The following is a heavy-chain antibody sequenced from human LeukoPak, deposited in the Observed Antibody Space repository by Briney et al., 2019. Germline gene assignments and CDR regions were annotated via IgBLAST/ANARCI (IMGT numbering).Heavy chain of an antibody. Sequence: SETLSLTCTVSGGSIGSYYWSWIRQPPGKGLEWIGYIYYSGSTNYNPSLKSRVTISVDTSKNQFSLKLSSVTAADTAVYYCARAGIAVAGQYYFDYWGQGTLVTVSS. CDR1: GGSIGSYY. J-gene: IGHJ4*02. D-gene: IGHD6-19*01. CDR3: ARAGIAVAGQYYFDY. V-gene: IGHV4-59*01. CDR2: IYYSGST.